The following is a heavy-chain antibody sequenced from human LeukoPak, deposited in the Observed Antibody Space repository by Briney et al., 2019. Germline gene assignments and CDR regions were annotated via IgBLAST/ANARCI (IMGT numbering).Heavy chain of an antibody. CDR3: ARAPNYYGSGNIDY. CDR2: IYYSGST. V-gene: IGHV4-30-4*08. J-gene: IGHJ4*02. CDR1: GGSISSGDYY. D-gene: IGHD3-10*01. Sequence: SETLSLTCTVSGGSISSGDYYWSWIRQPPGKGLEWIGYIYYSGSTLYNPSLKSQITISVDTSKNQFSLKLTSVTAADTAVYYCARAPNYYGSGNIDYWGQGTLVTVSS.